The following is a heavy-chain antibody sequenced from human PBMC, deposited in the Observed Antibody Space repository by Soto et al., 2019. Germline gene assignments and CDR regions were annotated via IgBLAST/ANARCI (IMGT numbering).Heavy chain of an antibody. CDR1: GYTFISYG. CDR2: ISAYNGNT. J-gene: IGHJ4*02. Sequence: QVQLVQSGAEVKKPGASVKVSCKASGYTFISYGISWVRQAPGQGLEWMGWISAYNGNTNYAQKLQGRVTMTTDTSTSPAYMELRSLNSDDTAIYYCARDFRAGISFGWGSSNDSWGQGTLVTVPS. CDR3: ARDFRAGISFGWGSSNDS. V-gene: IGHV1-18*01. D-gene: IGHD3-10*01.